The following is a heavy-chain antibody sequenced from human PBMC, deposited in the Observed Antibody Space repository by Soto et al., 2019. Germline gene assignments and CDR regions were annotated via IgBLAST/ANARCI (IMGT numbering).Heavy chain of an antibody. CDR1: GFTFSSYA. J-gene: IGHJ4*02. CDR3: ARDLTAVALSLDY. CDR2: ISYDGSNK. Sequence: GGSLRLSCAASGFTFSSYAMHWVRQAPGKGLEGVAVISYDGSNKYYADSVKGRFTISRDNSKNTLYLQMNSLRAEDTAVYYCARDLTAVALSLDYWGQGTLVTVSS. V-gene: IGHV3-30-3*01. D-gene: IGHD6-19*01.